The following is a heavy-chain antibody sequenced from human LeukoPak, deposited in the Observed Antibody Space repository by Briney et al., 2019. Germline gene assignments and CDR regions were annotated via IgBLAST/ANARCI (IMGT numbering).Heavy chain of an antibody. Sequence: PSETLSLTCTVSGGSISNYYWTWIRQPPGKRLEWIGYVFYNGNTNYNPSLKSRATISVDTSKSQFSLKLSSVTAADTAVYYCARGLRAARLASWGQGTLVTVSS. J-gene: IGHJ5*02. V-gene: IGHV4-59*12. CDR3: ARGLRAARLAS. D-gene: IGHD6-6*01. CDR2: VFYNGNT. CDR1: GGSISNYY.